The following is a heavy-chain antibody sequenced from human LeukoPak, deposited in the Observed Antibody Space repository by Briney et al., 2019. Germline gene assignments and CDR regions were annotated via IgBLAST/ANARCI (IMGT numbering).Heavy chain of an antibody. D-gene: IGHD3-10*01. CDR1: GYSISSGYY. V-gene: IGHV4-38-2*02. CDR3: ARLRYYGSGSYSRYFFDY. J-gene: IGHJ4*02. CDR2: IYHSGST. Sequence: SETLSLTCTVSGYSISSGYYWGWIRQPPGKGLESIGSIYHSGSTYYNPSLKSRVTISVDTSKNQFSLKLSSVTAADTAVYYCARLRYYGSGSYSRYFFDYWGQGTLVTVSS.